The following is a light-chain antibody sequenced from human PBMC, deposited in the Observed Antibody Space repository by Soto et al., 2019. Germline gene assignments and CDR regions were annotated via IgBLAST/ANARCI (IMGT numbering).Light chain of an antibody. CDR3: QQRSNWPPIT. Sequence: EIVLTQSPATLSLSPGERATISCLASQSVSNNYLAWYQQKPGQAPRLLIYDASNRATGIPARFSGSGSGTDFTLTISSLEPEDFAVYYCQQRSNWPPITFGQGTRLEIK. CDR2: DAS. CDR1: QSVSNNY. V-gene: IGKV3-11*01. J-gene: IGKJ5*01.